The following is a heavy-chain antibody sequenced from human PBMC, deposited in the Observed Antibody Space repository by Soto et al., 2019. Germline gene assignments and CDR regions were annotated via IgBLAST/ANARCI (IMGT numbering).Heavy chain of an antibody. CDR1: SVSNAW. CDR2: IKSKTDGGTT. J-gene: IGHJ6*02. D-gene: IGHD1-1*01. V-gene: IGHV3-15*07. CDR3: TTVAGTDYYYYYGMDV. Sequence: SVSNAWMNWFRQAPGKGLEWVGRIKSKTDGGTTDYAAPVKGRFTISRDDSKNTLYLQMNSLKTEDTAVYYCTTVAGTDYYYYYGMDVWGQGTTVTVSS.